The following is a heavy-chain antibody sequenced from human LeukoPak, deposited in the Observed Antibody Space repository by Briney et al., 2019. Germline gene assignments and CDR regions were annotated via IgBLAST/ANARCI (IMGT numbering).Heavy chain of an antibody. D-gene: IGHD2-15*01. CDR1: GGSISGYF. CDR2: IHDNGDS. CDR3: ARASSGCGGTCPSDH. J-gene: IGHJ4*02. Sequence: SETLSLTCTVSGGSISGYFWSWIRQPAGKGLEWIGRIHDNGDSNHNPSLKSQVTMALDTSGNQVSLKLTSVTAADTAVYYCARASSGCGGTCPSDHWGPGTLVTVSS. V-gene: IGHV4-4*07.